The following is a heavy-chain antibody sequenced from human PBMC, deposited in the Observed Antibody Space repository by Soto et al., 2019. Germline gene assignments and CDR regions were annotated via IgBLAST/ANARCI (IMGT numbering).Heavy chain of an antibody. J-gene: IGHJ5*02. CDR1: GFTFSSYG. CDR3: AKTWWFGEFSNWFDP. V-gene: IGHV3-30*18. D-gene: IGHD3-10*01. Sequence: QVQLVESGGGVVQPGRSLRLSCAASGFTFSSYGMHWVRQAPGKGLEWVAVISYDGSNKYYADSVKGRFTISRDNSKNTLYLQMNSLRAEDKAVYYCAKTWWFGEFSNWFDPWGQGTLVTVSS. CDR2: ISYDGSNK.